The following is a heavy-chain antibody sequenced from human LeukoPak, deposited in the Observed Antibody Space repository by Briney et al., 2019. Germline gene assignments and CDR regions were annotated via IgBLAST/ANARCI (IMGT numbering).Heavy chain of an antibody. CDR2: IYSSGSI. V-gene: IGHV4-59*08. CDR1: GGSISSYY. CDR3: ARLATRHTYGMDV. Sequence: SETLSLTCTVSGGSISSYYWNWIRQPPGKGLEWIGHIYSSGSINYNPSLKSRVTISVDTSKNQFSLKLSSVTAADTAVYYCARLATRHTYGMDVWGQGTTVTVSS. J-gene: IGHJ6*02.